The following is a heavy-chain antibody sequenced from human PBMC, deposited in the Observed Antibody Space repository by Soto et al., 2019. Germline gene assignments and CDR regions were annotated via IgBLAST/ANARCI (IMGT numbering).Heavy chain of an antibody. CDR2: ISSSGSTI. Sequence: QVQLVESGGGLVKPGGSLRLSCAASGFTFSDYYMSWIRQAPGKGLEWVSYISSSGSTIYYADSVKGRFTISRDNAKNSLYLQRNSLRAEGTDVYYCARGIAARRGRKYNWFDPWCQGTLVTVSS. V-gene: IGHV3-11*01. D-gene: IGHD6-6*01. CDR3: ARGIAARRGRKYNWFDP. CDR1: GFTFSDYY. J-gene: IGHJ5*02.